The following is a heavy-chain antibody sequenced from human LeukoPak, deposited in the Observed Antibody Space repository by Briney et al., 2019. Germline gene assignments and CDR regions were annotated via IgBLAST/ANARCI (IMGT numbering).Heavy chain of an antibody. CDR2: ISGSGGST. CDR1: GFTFSSYA. Sequence: PGGSLRLSCAASGFTFSSYAMSWVRQAPGKGLEWVSAISGSGGSTYYADSVKGRFTISRDNSKNTLYLQMNSLRAENTAVYYCAKDPGGYSYGSFDYWGQGTLVTVSS. J-gene: IGHJ4*02. D-gene: IGHD5-18*01. CDR3: AKDPGGYSYGSFDY. V-gene: IGHV3-23*01.